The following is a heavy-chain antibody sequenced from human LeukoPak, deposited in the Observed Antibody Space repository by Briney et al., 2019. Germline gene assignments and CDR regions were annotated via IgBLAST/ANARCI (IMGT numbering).Heavy chain of an antibody. CDR3: ASSTYYYDSSGPDAFDI. Sequence: SETLSLTCTVSGGSISSGGYYWSWIRQHPGKGLEWIGYIYYSGSTYYNPSLKSRVTISVDTSKNQFSLKLSSVTAADTAVYYCASSTYYYDSSGPDAFDIWGQGTMVTVSS. CDR1: GGSISSGGYY. J-gene: IGHJ3*02. D-gene: IGHD3-22*01. CDR2: IYYSGST. V-gene: IGHV4-31*03.